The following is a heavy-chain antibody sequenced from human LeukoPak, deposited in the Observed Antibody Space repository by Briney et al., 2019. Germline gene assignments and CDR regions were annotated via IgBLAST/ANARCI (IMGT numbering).Heavy chain of an antibody. CDR2: INPNSGGT. Sequence: GASVKVSCKASGYTFTGYYMHWVRQAPGQGLEWMGWINPNSGGTNYAQKFQGRVTMTRDTSISTAYMELSRLRSDDTAVYYCATQGYCSGGSCYSPFNFDYWGQGTLVTVSS. J-gene: IGHJ4*02. D-gene: IGHD2-15*01. CDR3: ATQGYCSGGSCYSPFNFDY. V-gene: IGHV1-2*02. CDR1: GYTFTGYY.